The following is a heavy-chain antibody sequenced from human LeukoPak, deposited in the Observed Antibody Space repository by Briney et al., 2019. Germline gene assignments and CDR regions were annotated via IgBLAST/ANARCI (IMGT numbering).Heavy chain of an antibody. CDR1: GGSFSGDY. V-gene: IGHV4-59*08. D-gene: IGHD3-10*01. CDR2: IYYSGST. Sequence: ASETLSLTCAVYGGSFSGDYWSWIRQPPGKGLEWIGYIYYSGSTNYNPSLKSRVTISVDTSSNQFSLKLNSVTAPDTAVYYCARRAYGSGSFNRYHFDYWGQGTLVAVSS. CDR3: ARRAYGSGSFNRYHFDY. J-gene: IGHJ4*02.